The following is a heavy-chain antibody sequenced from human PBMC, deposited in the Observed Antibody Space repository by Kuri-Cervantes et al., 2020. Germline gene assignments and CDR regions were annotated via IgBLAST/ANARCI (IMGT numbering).Heavy chain of an antibody. CDR2: MNPNSGNT. CDR3: ARGAGKAAAGAYYFDY. D-gene: IGHD6-13*01. CDR1: GYTFTSYD. J-gene: IGHJ4*02. Sequence: ASVKVSCKASGYTFTSYDINWVRQATGQGLEWMGWMNPNSGNTGYAQKFQGRVTMTRNTSISTAYMELSSLRSEDTAVYYCARGAGKAAAGAYYFDYWGQGTLVPSPQ. V-gene: IGHV1-8*01.